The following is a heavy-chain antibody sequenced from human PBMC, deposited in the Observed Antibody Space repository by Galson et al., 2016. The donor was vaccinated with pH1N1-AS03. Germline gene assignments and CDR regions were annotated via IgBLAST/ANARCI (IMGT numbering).Heavy chain of an antibody. CDR1: GFTFSSYS. CDR3: AREAEHYYYALDV. J-gene: IGHJ6*02. V-gene: IGHV3-64*02. Sequence: SLRLSCAASGFTFSSYSIHWVRQAPGKGLEYVSAISSDGDTYYTDFVKGRFTISRDKSKNTVYLQMGSLRPEDVAVYYCAREAEHYYYALDVWGQGTTVTGSS. CDR2: ISSDGDT.